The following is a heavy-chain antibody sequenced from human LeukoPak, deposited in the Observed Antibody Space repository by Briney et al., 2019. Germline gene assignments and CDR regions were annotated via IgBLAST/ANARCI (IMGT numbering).Heavy chain of an antibody. D-gene: IGHD5-12*01. CDR3: ARRFGGYPSFFDY. J-gene: IGHJ4*02. CDR2: IYYSGRT. CDR1: GGPISSGDYY. V-gene: IGHV4-30-4*01. Sequence: PSETLSLTCTVSGGPISSGDYYWSWVRQPPGKGLEWIGYIYYSGRTYYHPPLKSRVTISVDTSKNQFSLKLSSVAASDTAVYYCARRFGGYPSFFDYWGQGTLVTVSS.